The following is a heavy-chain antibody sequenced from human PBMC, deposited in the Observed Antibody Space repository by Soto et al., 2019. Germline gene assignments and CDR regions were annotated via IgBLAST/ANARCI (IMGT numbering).Heavy chain of an antibody. CDR1: GYTFTSYG. CDR2: ISAYNGNT. CDR3: ARSRGYGTTGFYYFDY. D-gene: IGHD1-7*01. V-gene: IGHV1-18*04. J-gene: IGHJ4*02. Sequence: ASVKVSCKASGYTFTSYGISWVRQAPGQGLEWMGWISAYNGNTNYAQKLQGRVTMTTDTSTSTAYMELRSLRSDDTAVYYCARSRGYGTTGFYYFDYWGQGTLVTVSS.